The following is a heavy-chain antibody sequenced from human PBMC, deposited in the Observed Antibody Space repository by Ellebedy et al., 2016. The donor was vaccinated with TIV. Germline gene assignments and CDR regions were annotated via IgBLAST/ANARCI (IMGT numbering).Heavy chain of an antibody. CDR1: GFSLSTSGMC. CDR2: IDWDDDK. CDR3: ARFRDGYNDY. Sequence: SGPTLVKPTQTLTLTCTFSGFSLSTSGMCMTWIRQPPGKALEWLARIDWDDDKYYSTSLKTRLTISKDTSKNQVILTMTNMDPVDTATYYCARFRDGYNDYWGQGTLVTVSS. V-gene: IGHV2-70*11. D-gene: IGHD5-24*01. J-gene: IGHJ4*02.